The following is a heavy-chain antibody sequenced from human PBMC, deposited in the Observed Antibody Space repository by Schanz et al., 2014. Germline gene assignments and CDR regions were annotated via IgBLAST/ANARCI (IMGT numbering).Heavy chain of an antibody. Sequence: QVQLVQSGAEVKKPGASVKVSCKASGYTFTSYSIHWVRQAPGQGLEWMGWINVGNGNMKYSQKFQGRVTITRDTSASAAYMELTSLRSEDTAVYVCARDLTVDAGYVVHYYYCDMDVWGQGTTVTVSS. CDR1: GYTFTSYS. V-gene: IGHV1-3*01. CDR3: ARDLTVDAGYVVHYYYCDMDV. J-gene: IGHJ6*02. D-gene: IGHD5-12*01. CDR2: INVGNGNM.